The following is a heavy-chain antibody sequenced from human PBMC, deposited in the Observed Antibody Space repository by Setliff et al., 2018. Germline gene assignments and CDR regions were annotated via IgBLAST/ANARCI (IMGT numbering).Heavy chain of an antibody. CDR1: GFTVSSNY. CDR3: VRARTTNYDFWSGLNAFDI. Sequence: PGGSLRLSCAVSGFTVSSNYMSWVRQAPGKGLEWVANIKQDGSDKYYVDSVKGRFTISRDNAKNSLSLQMNSLRAEDTAVYYCVRARTTNYDFWSGLNAFDIWGQGTMGTVS. J-gene: IGHJ3*02. D-gene: IGHD3-3*01. CDR2: IKQDGSDK. V-gene: IGHV3-7*03.